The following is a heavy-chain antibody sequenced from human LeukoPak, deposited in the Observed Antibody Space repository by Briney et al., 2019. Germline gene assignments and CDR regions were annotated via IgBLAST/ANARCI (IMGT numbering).Heavy chain of an antibody. CDR3: AKCTTYTTGWCNWLDP. CDR1: GFTLRSDA. V-gene: IGHV3-23*01. D-gene: IGHD2/OR15-2a*01. CDR2: IRGRGTGT. J-gene: IGHJ5*02. Sequence: PGGSLRLSCAACGFTLRSDAMTWVRQAPGKGVEWVSSIRGRGTGTHYADCVKGRFSISRDDSKTTVYLQMNSLRAEDTAIYYCAKCTTYTTGWCNWLDPWGQGALVTVSS.